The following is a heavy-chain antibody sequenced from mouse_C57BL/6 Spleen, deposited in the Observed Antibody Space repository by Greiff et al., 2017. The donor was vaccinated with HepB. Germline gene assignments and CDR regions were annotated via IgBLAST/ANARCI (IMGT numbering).Heavy chain of an antibody. CDR3: ARPPGGYYFDY. Sequence: DVMLVESGGDLVKPGGSLKLSCAASGFTFSSYGMSWVRQTPDKRLEWVATISSGGSYTYYPDSVKGRFTISRDNAKNTLYLQMSSLKSEDTAMYYGARPPGGYYFDYWGQGTTLTVAS. V-gene: IGHV5-6*02. CDR1: GFTFSSYG. CDR2: ISSGGSYT. J-gene: IGHJ2*01. D-gene: IGHD1-1*02.